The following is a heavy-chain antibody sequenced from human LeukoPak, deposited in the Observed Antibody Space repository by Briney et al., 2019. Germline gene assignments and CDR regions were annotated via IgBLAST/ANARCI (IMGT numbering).Heavy chain of an antibody. CDR3: ARDRLAVPYYFDY. Sequence: SVKVSCKASGGTFSSYAISWVRQAPGQGLEWMGRIIPIFVTANYAQKFQGRVTITTDESTSTAYMELSSLRSEDTAVYYCARDRLAVPYYFDYWGQGTLVTVSS. D-gene: IGHD6-19*01. CDR2: IIPIFVTA. V-gene: IGHV1-69*05. J-gene: IGHJ4*02. CDR1: GGTFSSYA.